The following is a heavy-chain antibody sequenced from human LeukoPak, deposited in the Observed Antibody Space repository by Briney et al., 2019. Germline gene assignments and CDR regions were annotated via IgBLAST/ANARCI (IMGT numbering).Heavy chain of an antibody. D-gene: IGHD5-24*01. CDR3: ARVGDGYTAVDYDY. V-gene: IGHV1-18*04. Sequence: ASVKVSCKASGYTFTSYYMHWVRQAPGQGLEWMGWISAYNGNTNYAQKLQGRVTMTTDTSTGTAYMELRSLRSDDTAVYYCARVGDGYTAVDYDYWGQGTLVTVSS. CDR2: ISAYNGNT. J-gene: IGHJ4*02. CDR1: GYTFTSYY.